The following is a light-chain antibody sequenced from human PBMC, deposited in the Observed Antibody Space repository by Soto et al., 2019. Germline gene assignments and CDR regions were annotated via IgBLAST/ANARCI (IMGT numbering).Light chain of an antibody. V-gene: IGKV3-20*01. J-gene: IGKJ1*01. CDR2: GAS. CDR1: QSVSTSN. Sequence: DIVLTQSPGTLSLSPGERATLSCRASQSVSTSNLAWYQQIPGQAPRVLIYGASFRATGIPDRFIGSGSGTDFTLTISRLEPEDFAVYNCQQYDNSPWTFGQGTKVEI. CDR3: QQYDNSPWT.